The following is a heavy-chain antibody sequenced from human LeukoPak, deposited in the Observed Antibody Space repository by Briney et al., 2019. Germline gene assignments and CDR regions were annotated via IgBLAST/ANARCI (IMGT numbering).Heavy chain of an antibody. V-gene: IGHV5-51*01. J-gene: IGHJ4*02. CDR1: GYSFMNYW. CDR2: IYPGNSDT. Sequence: GESLKISCKGSGYSFMNYWIGWVRQMPGKGLEWMGIIYPGNSDTRYSPSFQDQVTISAGKSINTAYLQWNSLKASDTDIYYCAPTSRYCSSEVCHPIGDYFDYWGQGTLVPVSS. D-gene: IGHD2-2*01. CDR3: APTSRYCSSEVCHPIGDYFDY.